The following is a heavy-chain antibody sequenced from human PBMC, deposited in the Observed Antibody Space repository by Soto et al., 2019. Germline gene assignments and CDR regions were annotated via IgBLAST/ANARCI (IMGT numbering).Heavy chain of an antibody. V-gene: IGHV3-73*01. J-gene: IGHJ6*03. CDR3: TRHAGGLVEQSFYYYFMDV. CDR1: GFPLSDSA. CDR2: IRSKTNNYAT. D-gene: IGHD2-15*01. Sequence: EVQLVESGGGLVQPRGSLKLACLASGFPLSDSAIHWVRKASGNGLEWVGRIRSKTNNYATTYGAPVRGRFTLSRAESKNTAYLLMNTLESEVAAVYYCTRHAGGLVEQSFYYYFMDVWGKVATVSV.